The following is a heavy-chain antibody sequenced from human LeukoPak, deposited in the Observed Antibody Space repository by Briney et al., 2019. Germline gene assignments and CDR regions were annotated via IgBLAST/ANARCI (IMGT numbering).Heavy chain of an antibody. CDR3: TTDPTAGRFDP. D-gene: IGHD3-10*01. CDR2: IKSKTDGGTT. J-gene: IGHJ5*02. Sequence: GGSLRLSCAASGFTFSNAWMSWVRQAPGKGLEWVGRIKSKTDGGTTDYAAPVKGRFTISRDDSKDTLYLQMNSLKTEDTAVYYCTTDPTAGRFDPWGQGTLVTVSS. CDR1: GFTFSNAW. V-gene: IGHV3-15*01.